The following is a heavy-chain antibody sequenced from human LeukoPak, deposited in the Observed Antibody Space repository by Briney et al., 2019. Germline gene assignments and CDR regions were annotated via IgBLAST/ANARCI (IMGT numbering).Heavy chain of an antibody. J-gene: IGHJ3*02. CDR1: GFTFGDYA. V-gene: IGHV3-49*04. Sequence: GGSLRLSCTASGFTFGDYAMSWVRQAPGKGPEWVGFIRGKAYGETTEYAASVKGRFTISRDDSESIAYLQMNSLKTEDTAVYYCTRVYCGSTSCNLDAFDIWGQGTMVTVSS. CDR2: IRGKAYGETT. CDR3: TRVYCGSTSCNLDAFDI. D-gene: IGHD2-2*01.